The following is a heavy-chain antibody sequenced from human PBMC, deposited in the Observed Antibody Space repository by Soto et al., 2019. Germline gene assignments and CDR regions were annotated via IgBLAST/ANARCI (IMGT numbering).Heavy chain of an antibody. CDR1: GFTFSDYY. CDR3: ARDGGEIIPAAIGGGYGMDV. D-gene: IGHD2-2*01. CDR2: ISGRNTYT. J-gene: IGHJ6*02. Sequence: VQLLESGGSLVKPGGSLRLSCAASGFTFSDYYMSWIRQAPGKGLEWVSYISGRNTYTNYADSVKGRFTVSRDNAKNSLFLEMNSLRVEDTAVYYCARDGGEIIPAAIGGGYGMDVWGQGTTVIVSS. V-gene: IGHV3-11*06.